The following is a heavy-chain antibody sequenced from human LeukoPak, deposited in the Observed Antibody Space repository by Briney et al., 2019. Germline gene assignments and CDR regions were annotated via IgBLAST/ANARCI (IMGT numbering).Heavy chain of an antibody. J-gene: IGHJ5*02. V-gene: IGHV3-23*01. CDR1: GFTFSIYA. D-gene: IGHD2-15*01. CDR3: AKELGVVVPKGWFDP. CDR2: VSGSGGST. Sequence: GGSLRLSCAASGFTFSIYAMSWVRQAPGKGLEWVSAVSGSGGSTYYADSVKGRFTISRDNSKNTLYLQMNSLRAEDTAVYYCAKELGVVVPKGWFDPWGQGTLVTVSS.